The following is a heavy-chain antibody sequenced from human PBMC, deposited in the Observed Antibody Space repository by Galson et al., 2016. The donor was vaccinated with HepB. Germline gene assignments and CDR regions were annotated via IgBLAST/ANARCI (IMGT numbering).Heavy chain of an antibody. CDR2: IGPSDSYT. D-gene: IGHD2-15*01. CDR1: GFSFTSYW. Sequence: QSGAEVKKPGESLKISCKGFGFSFTSYWITWVRQMPGKGLEWMGRIGPSDSYTNYSPSFQGHVTISADKSINTAYLQWSSLKASDTAMYYCTRPGVGAADDFWGQGTLVTVSS. CDR3: TRPGVGAADDF. J-gene: IGHJ4*02. V-gene: IGHV5-10-1*01.